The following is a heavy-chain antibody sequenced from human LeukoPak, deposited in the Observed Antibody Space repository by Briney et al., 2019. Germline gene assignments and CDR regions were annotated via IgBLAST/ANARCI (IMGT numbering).Heavy chain of an antibody. D-gene: IGHD6-13*01. CDR3: AKGGYSSSPTGWFDP. CDR2: ISYDGSNK. CDR1: GFTFSSYG. J-gene: IGHJ5*02. V-gene: IGHV3-30*18. Sequence: PGGSLRLSCAASGFTFSSYGMHWVRQAPGKGLEWVAVISYDGSNKYYADSVKGRFTISRDNSKNTLYLQMNSLRAEDTAVYYCAKGGYSSSPTGWFDPWGQGTLVTVSS.